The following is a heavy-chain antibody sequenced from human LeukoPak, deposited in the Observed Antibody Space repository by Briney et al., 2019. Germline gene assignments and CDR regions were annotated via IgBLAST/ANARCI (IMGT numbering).Heavy chain of an antibody. CDR1: GYTLTELS. V-gene: IGHV1-24*01. D-gene: IGHD3-10*01. J-gene: IGHJ3*02. CDR3: ATTRALHDAFDI. CDR2: FDPEDGET. Sequence: ASVKVSCKVSGYTLTELSMHWVRQAPGKGLEWMGGFDPEDGETIYAQKFQGRVTMTEDTSTDTAYMELSSLRSEDTAVYYCATTRALHDAFDIWGQGTMVTVSS.